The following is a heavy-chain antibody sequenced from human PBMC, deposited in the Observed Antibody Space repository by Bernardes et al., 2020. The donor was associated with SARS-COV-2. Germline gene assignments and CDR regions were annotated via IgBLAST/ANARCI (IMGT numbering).Heavy chain of an antibody. CDR2: FDPEHGKT. Sequence: ASVKVSCKVSGYTLTEFSMHWVRQAPGKGLEWLGGFDPEHGKTIYAQKFQGRVTMTEDTSTDTAYMELSSLRSEDTAVYYWATDDPPGAVFGVVIYALHIWGQGTMVTVSS. CDR1: GYTLTEFS. J-gene: IGHJ3*02. CDR3: ATDDPPGAVFGVVIYALHI. D-gene: IGHD3-3*01. V-gene: IGHV1-24*01.